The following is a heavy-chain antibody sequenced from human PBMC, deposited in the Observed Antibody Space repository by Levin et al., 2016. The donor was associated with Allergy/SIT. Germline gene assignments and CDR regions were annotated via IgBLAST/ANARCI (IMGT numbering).Heavy chain of an antibody. Sequence: GGSLRLSCAASGFSLSSHAMNWVRQAPGKGLEWVSSINSISSSLYYADSVKGRFTISRDNAKNSLYLQMNSLKVEDTALYYCARDGDTAPRQTEFDWWGQGTLVTVSS. J-gene: IGHJ4*02. CDR2: INSISSSL. V-gene: IGHV3-21*01. CDR1: GFSLSSHA. CDR3: ARDGDTAPRQTEFDW. D-gene: IGHD5-18*01.